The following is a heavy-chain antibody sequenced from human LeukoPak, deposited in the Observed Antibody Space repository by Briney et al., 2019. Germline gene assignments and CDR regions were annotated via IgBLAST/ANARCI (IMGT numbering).Heavy chain of an antibody. CDR3: ARVGYCSGGSCYSSFDY. D-gene: IGHD2-15*01. Sequence: SVKVSCKASGGTFSSYAISWVRQAPGQGLEWMGGIIPLFGTANYAQKFQGRVTITTDESTSTAYMELSSLRSEDTAVYYCARVGYCSGGSCYSSFDYWGQGTLVTVSS. CDR1: GGTFSSYA. V-gene: IGHV1-69*05. CDR2: IIPLFGTA. J-gene: IGHJ4*02.